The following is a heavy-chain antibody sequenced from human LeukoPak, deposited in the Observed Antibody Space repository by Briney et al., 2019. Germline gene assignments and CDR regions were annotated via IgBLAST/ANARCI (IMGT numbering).Heavy chain of an antibody. D-gene: IGHD6-19*01. CDR2: INHSGST. J-gene: IGHJ4*02. CDR3: ATIRESYSSGWYAGSGDY. V-gene: IGHV4-34*01. Sequence: PSETLSLTCAVYGGSFSGYYWSWIRQPPGKGLEWIGEINHSGSTNYNPSLKSRVTISVDTSKNQFSLKLGSVTAADTAVYYCATIRESYSSGWYAGSGDYWGQGTLVTVSS. CDR1: GGSFSGYY.